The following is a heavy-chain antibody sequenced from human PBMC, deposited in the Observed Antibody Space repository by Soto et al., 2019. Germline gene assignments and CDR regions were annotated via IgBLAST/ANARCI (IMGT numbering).Heavy chain of an antibody. CDR3: ARGPRITMVRGVISDYYYYGMDV. J-gene: IGHJ6*02. V-gene: IGHV1-69*06. Sequence: QVQLVQSGAEVKKPGSSVKVSCKASGGTFSSYAISWVRQAPGQGLEWMGGIIPIFGTANYAQKFQGRVTITADKSTSTAYMELSSLRSEDTAVYYCARGPRITMVRGVISDYYYYGMDVWGQGTTVTVSS. CDR1: GGTFSSYA. D-gene: IGHD3-10*01. CDR2: IIPIFGTA.